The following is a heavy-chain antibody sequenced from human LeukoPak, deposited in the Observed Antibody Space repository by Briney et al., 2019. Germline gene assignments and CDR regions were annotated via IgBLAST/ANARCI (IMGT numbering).Heavy chain of an antibody. CDR1: GFTFSSYE. D-gene: IGHD3-22*01. J-gene: IGHJ4*02. Sequence: GGSLRLSCAASGFTFSSYEMNWVRQAPGKGLEWVSYISSSGSTIHYADSVKGRFTISRDNAKNSLYLQMNSLRAEDTAVYYCAGYDSSGYYRTFDYWGQGTLVTVSS. V-gene: IGHV3-48*03. CDR3: AGYDSSGYYRTFDY. CDR2: ISSSGSTI.